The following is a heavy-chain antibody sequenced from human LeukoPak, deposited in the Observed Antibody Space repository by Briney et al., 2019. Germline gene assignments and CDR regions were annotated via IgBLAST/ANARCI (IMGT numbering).Heavy chain of an antibody. Sequence: GGSLRLSCAASGFTFSSSAMSWVRQVPGKGLEWVSGISSSGGSTNYADSVRGRFTTSRDNSKNTLYVQMNSLRDEDTALYYCAKDRRWESPHYLDSWGQGTLVTVSS. CDR1: GFTFSSSA. J-gene: IGHJ4*02. CDR3: AKDRRWESPHYLDS. V-gene: IGHV3-23*01. CDR2: ISSSGGST. D-gene: IGHD1-26*01.